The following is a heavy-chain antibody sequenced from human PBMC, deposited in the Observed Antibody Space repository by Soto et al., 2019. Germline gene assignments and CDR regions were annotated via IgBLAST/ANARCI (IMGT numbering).Heavy chain of an antibody. D-gene: IGHD6-6*01. J-gene: IGHJ6*02. V-gene: IGHV3-11*01. CDR2: ISSSGSTI. CDR3: ARVVPPYYYYGMDV. Sequence: PGGSLRLSCAASGFTFSDYYMSWIRQAPGKGLEWVSYISSSGSTIYYADSVKGRFTISRDNAKNSLYLQMNSLRAEDTAVYYCARVVPPYYYYGMDVWGQGTTVTVSS. CDR1: GFTFSDYY.